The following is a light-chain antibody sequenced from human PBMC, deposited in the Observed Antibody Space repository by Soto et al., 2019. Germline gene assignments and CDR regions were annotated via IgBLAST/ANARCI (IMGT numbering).Light chain of an antibody. CDR1: QGVGVW. V-gene: IGKV1-12*01. CDR2: GAS. Sequence: DIQMTQSPSSVSASVGDTVTITCRASQGVGVWLGWYQQKPGKAPHLLIYGASGLQVGVPSRFSGSVSGADFTLTISNLQPEDFATYYCQQYNTLWTFGQGTKVDIK. CDR3: QQYNTLWT. J-gene: IGKJ1*01.